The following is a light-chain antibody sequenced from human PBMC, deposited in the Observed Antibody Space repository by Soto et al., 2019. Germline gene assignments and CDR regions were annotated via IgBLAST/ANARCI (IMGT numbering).Light chain of an antibody. V-gene: IGKV1-5*01. J-gene: IGKJ1*01. CDR2: DAS. Sequence: EIQMTQSPSTLSESVEYKVTITRLASQSISSWLAWYQQKPGKAPKLLIYDASSLQSGVPSRFSGSGSGTDFTLTISRLEPEDFAVFYCHHYGTSPPTFGQGTKVDIK. CDR1: QSISSW. CDR3: HHYGTSPPT.